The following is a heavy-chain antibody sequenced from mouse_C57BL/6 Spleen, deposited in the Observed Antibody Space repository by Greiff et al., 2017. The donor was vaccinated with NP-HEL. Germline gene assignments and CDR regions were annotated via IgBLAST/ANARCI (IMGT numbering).Heavy chain of an antibody. D-gene: IGHD2-4*01. V-gene: IGHV1-76*01. CDR3: ARGNDYDDYAMDY. Sequence: VKLMESGAELVRPGASVKLSCKASGYTFTDSYINWVKQRPGQGLEWIARIYPGSGNTYYNEKFKGKATLTAEKSSSTAYMQLSSLTSEDSAVYFCARGNDYDDYAMDYWGQGTSVTVSS. CDR1: GYTFTDSY. CDR2: IYPGSGNT. J-gene: IGHJ4*01.